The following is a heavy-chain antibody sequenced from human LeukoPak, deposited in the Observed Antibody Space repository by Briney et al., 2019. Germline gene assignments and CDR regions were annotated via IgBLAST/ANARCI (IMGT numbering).Heavy chain of an antibody. J-gene: IGHJ4*02. Sequence: TGGSLRLSCAASGFTFSSYGMHWVRQAPGKGLEWVAVISYDGSNKYYADSVKGRFTISRDNSKNTLYLQMNSLRAEDTAVYYCAKVGGSYSGFDYWGQGTLVTVSS. CDR2: ISYDGSNK. CDR3: AKVGGSYSGFDY. V-gene: IGHV3-30*18. D-gene: IGHD1-26*01. CDR1: GFTFSSYG.